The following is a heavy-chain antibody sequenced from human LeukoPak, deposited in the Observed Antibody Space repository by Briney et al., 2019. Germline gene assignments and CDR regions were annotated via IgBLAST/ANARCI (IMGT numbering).Heavy chain of an antibody. CDR2: ISYDGSNK. CDR3: ARALVQGGYYYDSSGYYT. V-gene: IGHV3-30-3*01. D-gene: IGHD3-22*01. J-gene: IGHJ4*02. CDR1: GFTFSSYA. Sequence: GGSLRLSCAASGFTFSSYAMHLVRQAPGKGLEWVAVISYDGSNKYYADSVKGRFTISRDNSKNTLYLQMNSLRAEDTAVYYCARALVQGGYYYDSSGYYTWGQGTLVTVSS.